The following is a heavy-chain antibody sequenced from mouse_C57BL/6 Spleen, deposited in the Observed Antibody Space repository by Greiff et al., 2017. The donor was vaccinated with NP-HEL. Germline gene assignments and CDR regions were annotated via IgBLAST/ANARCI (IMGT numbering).Heavy chain of an antibody. V-gene: IGHV1-26*01. CDR2: INPNNGGT. CDR3: AINGSSFYWYFDV. CDR1: GYTFTDYY. Sequence: EVQLQQSGPELVKPGASVKISCKASGYTFTDYYMNWVKQSHGKSLEWIGDINPNNGGTSYNQKFKGKATLTVDKSSSTAYMELHSLTSEDSAVYYCAINGSSFYWYFDVWGTGTTVTVSS. J-gene: IGHJ1*03. D-gene: IGHD1-1*01.